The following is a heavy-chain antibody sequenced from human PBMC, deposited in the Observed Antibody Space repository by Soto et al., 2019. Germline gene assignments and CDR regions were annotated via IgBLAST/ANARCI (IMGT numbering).Heavy chain of an antibody. CDR1: GYTFTSYG. CDR2: ISAYNGNT. CDR3: ARGITCGGVIVTRSWFDP. D-gene: IGHD3-16*02. Sequence: ASVQVSCQASGYTFTSYGISWVRQAPGQGLEWMGWISAYNGNTNYAQKLQGRVTMTTDTSTSTAYMELRSLRSDDTAVYYCARGITCGGVIVTRSWFDPWGQGTLVTVS. J-gene: IGHJ5*02. V-gene: IGHV1-18*01.